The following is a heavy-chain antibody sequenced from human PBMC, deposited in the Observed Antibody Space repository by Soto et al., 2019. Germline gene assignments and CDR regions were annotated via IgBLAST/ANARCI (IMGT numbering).Heavy chain of an antibody. CDR1: GFSFSSYA. CDR3: AKGSIEYSAAVDN. Sequence: DVQLLESGGGLVQPGGSLRLSCAASGFSFSSYAMVWVRQAPGKGLEWVAVISARGGSSYSADSVKGRFTLSRDNSKTVLTLEMNRMRAEDTAIYFCAKGSIEYSAAVDNWGQGTLVVVSS. CDR2: ISARGGSS. D-gene: IGHD5-12*01. J-gene: IGHJ4*02. V-gene: IGHV3-23*01.